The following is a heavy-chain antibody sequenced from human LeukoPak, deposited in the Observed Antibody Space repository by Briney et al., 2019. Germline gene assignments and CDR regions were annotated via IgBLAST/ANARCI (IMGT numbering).Heavy chain of an antibody. CDR1: GGSFSGYY. CDR2: INHSGST. Sequence: PSETLSLTCAVYGGSFSGYYWSWIRQPPGKGLEWIGEINHSGSTNYNPSLKSRVTISVDTSKNQFSLKLSSVTAADTAVYYCARVVSPYMDIVATISSPHYWGQGTLVTVSS. CDR3: ARVVSPYMDIVATISSPHY. D-gene: IGHD5-12*01. J-gene: IGHJ4*02. V-gene: IGHV4-34*01.